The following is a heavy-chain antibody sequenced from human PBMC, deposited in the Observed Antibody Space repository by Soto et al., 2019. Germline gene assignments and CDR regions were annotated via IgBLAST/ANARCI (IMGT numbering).Heavy chain of an antibody. CDR1: GGTFSSYA. CDR2: IIPIFGTA. V-gene: IGHV1-69*13. D-gene: IGHD3-3*01. Sequence: SVKVSCKASGGTFSSYAISWVRQAPGQGLEWMGGIIPIFGTANYAQKFQGRVTITADESTSTAYMELSSLRPEDTAVYYCARNPDYDFWHFDYWGQGTLVTVSS. CDR3: ARNPDYDFWHFDY. J-gene: IGHJ4*02.